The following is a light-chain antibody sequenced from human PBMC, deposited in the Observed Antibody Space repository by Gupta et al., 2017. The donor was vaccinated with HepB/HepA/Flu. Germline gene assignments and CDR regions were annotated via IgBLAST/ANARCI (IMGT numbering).Light chain of an antibody. V-gene: IGLV2-14*01. CDR3: SSYTSSSTEVV. J-gene: IGLJ2*01. CDR1: SSDVGGYNY. CDR2: DVS. Sequence: QSALTQPASVSGSPGQSITIPCTGTSSDVGGYNYVSWYQQHPGKAPKLMIYDVSNRPSGVPNRFSGSKSGTTASLTITGLQAEDEADYYCSSYTSSSTEVVFGGGTKLTVL.